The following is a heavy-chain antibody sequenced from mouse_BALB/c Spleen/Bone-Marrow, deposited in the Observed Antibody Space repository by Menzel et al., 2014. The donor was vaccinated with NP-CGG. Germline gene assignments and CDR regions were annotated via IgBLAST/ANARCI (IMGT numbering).Heavy chain of an antibody. CDR1: GDSITSGY. V-gene: IGHV3-8*02. D-gene: IGHD2-1*01. CDR3: ARGYGNYRAWFAY. Sequence: EVQRVESGPSLVKPSQTLSLTCSVTGDSITSGYWNWIRKFPGNKLEYMGYISYSDSTYYNPSLKSRISITRDASKNXYYLQLNSVTTEDTATYYCARGYGNYRAWFAYWGQGTLVTVSA. CDR2: ISYSDST. J-gene: IGHJ3*01.